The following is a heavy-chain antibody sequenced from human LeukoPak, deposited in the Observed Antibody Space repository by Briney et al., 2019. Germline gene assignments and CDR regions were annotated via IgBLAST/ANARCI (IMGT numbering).Heavy chain of an antibody. J-gene: IGHJ4*02. CDR2: IIDSGGAT. V-gene: IGHV3-23*01. D-gene: IGHD1-26*01. CDR1: GFTFSTYA. CDR3: AKWLYSGKYWTGKDYFDY. Sequence: GGSLRLSCAASGFTFSTYAMSWVRQAPRRGLEWVSSIIDSGGATYYADSVKGRFTISRDNSKNTLYLQMDSLRVEDTAVYYCAKWLYSGKYWTGKDYFDYWGREPWSPSPQ.